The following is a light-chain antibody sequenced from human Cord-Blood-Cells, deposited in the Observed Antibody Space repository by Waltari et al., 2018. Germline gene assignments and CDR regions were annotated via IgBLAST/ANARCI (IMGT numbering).Light chain of an antibody. CDR2: QDS. CDR3: QAWDSSNVV. Sequence: SYELTQPPSVSVSPGQTASITCSGDKLGDKYTCWYQQKPGQSPVLVIYQDSKRPSGSPERFSGSNSGNTATLTISGTQAMDEADYCCQAWDSSNVVFGGGTKLTVL. J-gene: IGLJ2*01. V-gene: IGLV3-1*01. CDR1: KLGDKY.